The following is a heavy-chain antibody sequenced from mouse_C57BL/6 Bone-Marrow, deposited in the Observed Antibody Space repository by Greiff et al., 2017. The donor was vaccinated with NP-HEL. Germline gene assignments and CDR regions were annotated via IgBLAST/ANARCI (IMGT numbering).Heavy chain of an antibody. V-gene: IGHV14-4*01. Sequence: EVQLQQSGAELVRPGASVKLSCTASGFNIQADYMHWVKQRPEQGLEWIGWIDPENGDTESASKFQGKATITADTSSNTAYRQLSSLTSEDTAVYYCTRVYRYYFDYWGQGTTLTVSS. CDR2: IDPENGDT. J-gene: IGHJ2*01. CDR1: GFNIQADY. CDR3: TRVYRYYFDY.